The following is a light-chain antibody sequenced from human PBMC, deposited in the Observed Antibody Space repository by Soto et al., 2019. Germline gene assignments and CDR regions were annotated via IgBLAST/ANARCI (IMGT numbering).Light chain of an antibody. Sequence: QSALTQPRSVSGSPGQSVTISCTGTSSDVGGYEYVSWYQQHPGKAPKLMIYDVSKRPSGVPDRFSGSKSGNTASLTISGLQAEDEADYYCCSYAGSCTHYVFATGTKVTVL. CDR1: SSDVGGYEY. V-gene: IGLV2-11*01. CDR2: DVS. CDR3: CSYAGSCTHYV. J-gene: IGLJ1*01.